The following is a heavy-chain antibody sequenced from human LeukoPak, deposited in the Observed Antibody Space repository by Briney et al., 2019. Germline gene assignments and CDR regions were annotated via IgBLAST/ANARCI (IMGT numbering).Heavy chain of an antibody. Sequence: GGSLRLSCAASGFTFSSSAMSWVRQAPGKGLEWVSAISNNGGYTYYADSVQGRFTISRDNSKNTLYVQVNSLGTEDTAAYYCAKGSYYDSSGSFYFDYWGQGTLVTVSS. D-gene: IGHD3-22*01. V-gene: IGHV3-23*01. J-gene: IGHJ4*02. CDR3: AKGSYYDSSGSFYFDY. CDR2: ISNNGGYT. CDR1: GFTFSSSA.